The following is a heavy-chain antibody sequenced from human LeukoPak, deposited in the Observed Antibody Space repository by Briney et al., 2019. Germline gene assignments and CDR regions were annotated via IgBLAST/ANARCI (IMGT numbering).Heavy chain of an antibody. Sequence: ASVKVSCKACGYTFTSYGISWVRQAPGQGLEWMGWISAYNGNTNYAQKLQGRVTMTTDTSTSTAYMELRSLRSDDTAVYYCARVNIVVVTFQGYFDLWGRGTLVTVSS. CDR3: ARVNIVVVTFQGYFDL. D-gene: IGHD2-21*02. CDR1: GYTFTSYG. J-gene: IGHJ2*01. CDR2: ISAYNGNT. V-gene: IGHV1-18*01.